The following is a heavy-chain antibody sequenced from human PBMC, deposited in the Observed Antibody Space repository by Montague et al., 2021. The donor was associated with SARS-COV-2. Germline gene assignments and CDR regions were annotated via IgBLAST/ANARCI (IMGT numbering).Heavy chain of an antibody. V-gene: IGHV4-59*01. D-gene: IGHD3-22*01. CDR3: ARGGGYYNYGLDV. Sequence: SETLSLTCTVSGGSISNYYWSWIRQPPGSGLEWIGYIYYSGSTDYSPPLKSRVTISLDTSKNQFSLKVTSVTAADTAVYYCARGGGYYNYGLDVWGPGTTVTVSS. J-gene: IGHJ6*02. CDR2: IYYSGST. CDR1: GGSISNYY.